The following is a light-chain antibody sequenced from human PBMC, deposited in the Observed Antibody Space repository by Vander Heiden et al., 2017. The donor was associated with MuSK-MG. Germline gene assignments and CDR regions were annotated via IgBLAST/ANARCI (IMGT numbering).Light chain of an antibody. CDR2: GAS. V-gene: IGKV1-39*01. J-gene: IGKJ1*01. Sequence: IQAAQSPPSLSASVGDRVTIPCRASHFISTSLNRYQVRPGTAPKLLIYGASRLQRGAPSRFGGSGSGTEFTLTINTLQPEDFATYFCQQSHTLPWTFGQGTKV. CDR3: QQSHTLPWT. CDR1: HFISTS.